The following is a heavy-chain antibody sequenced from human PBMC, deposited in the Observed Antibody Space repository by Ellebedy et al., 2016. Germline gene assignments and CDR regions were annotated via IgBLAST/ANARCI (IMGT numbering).Heavy chain of an antibody. J-gene: IGHJ4*02. V-gene: IGHV3-30-3*01. D-gene: IGHD6-6*01. CDR3: ARDRGAARPFDY. CDR2: ISYDGSNK. CDR1: GFTFSSYA. Sequence: GESLKISXAASGFTFSSYAMHWVRQAPGKGLEWVAVISYDGSNKYYADSVKGRFTISRDNSKNTLYLQMNSLRAEDTAVYYCARDRGAARPFDYWGQGTLVTVSS.